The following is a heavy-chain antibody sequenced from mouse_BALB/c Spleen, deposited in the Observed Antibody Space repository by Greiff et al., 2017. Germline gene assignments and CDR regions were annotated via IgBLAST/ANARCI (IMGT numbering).Heavy chain of an antibody. D-gene: IGHD3-1*01. CDR3: ARVAARATFAY. CDR2: IWAGGST. CDR1: GFSLTSYG. V-gene: IGHV2-9*02. J-gene: IGHJ3*01. Sequence: VKLMESGPGLVAPSQSLSITCTVSGFSLTSYGVHWVRQPPGKGLEWLGVIWAGGSTNYNSALMSRLSISKDNSKSQVFLKMNSLQTDDTAMYYCARVAARATFAYWGQGTLVTVSA.